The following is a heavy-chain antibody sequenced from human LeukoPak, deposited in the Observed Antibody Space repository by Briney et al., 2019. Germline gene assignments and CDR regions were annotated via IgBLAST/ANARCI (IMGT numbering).Heavy chain of an antibody. J-gene: IGHJ4*02. CDR3: AKGVKGFLWFGDHLSDVGFDY. Sequence: PGGSLRLSCAASGFTFSSYAMSWVRQAPGKGLEWVSAISGSGGSTYYADSVKGRFTISRDNSKNTLYLQMNSLRAEDTAVYYCAKGVKGFLWFGDHLSDVGFDYWGQGTLVTVSS. CDR1: GFTFSSYA. V-gene: IGHV3-23*01. D-gene: IGHD3-10*01. CDR2: ISGSGGST.